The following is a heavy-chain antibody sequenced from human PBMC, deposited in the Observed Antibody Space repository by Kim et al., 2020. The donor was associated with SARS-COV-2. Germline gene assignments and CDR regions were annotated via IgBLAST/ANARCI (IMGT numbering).Heavy chain of an antibody. D-gene: IGHD2-15*01. V-gene: IGHV1-18*01. J-gene: IGHJ4*02. CDR2: ISAYNGNT. CDR3: ARDSCSGGSCYLDY. Sequence: ASVKVSCKASGYIFISYGISWVRQAPGQGLEWMGWISAYNGNTNYAQKLQGRVTMTTDTSTSTAYMKLRSLRSDDTAVYYCARDSCSGGSCYLDYWGQGTLVTVSS. CDR1: GYIFISYG.